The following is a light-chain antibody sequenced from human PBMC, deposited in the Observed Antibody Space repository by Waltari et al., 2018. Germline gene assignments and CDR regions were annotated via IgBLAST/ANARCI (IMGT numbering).Light chain of an antibody. Sequence: VLTQSPDTLSLSPGERATLSCRSSESLTKRYLAWYQQKPGQAPRLLIFGASSRAAGIPYRFSGSGSGTDFTLTISRLEPEDFAVYYCQQYTSSIMYTFGQGTKLESK. J-gene: IGKJ2*01. CDR1: ESLTKRY. CDR3: QQYTSSIMYT. V-gene: IGKV3-20*01. CDR2: GAS.